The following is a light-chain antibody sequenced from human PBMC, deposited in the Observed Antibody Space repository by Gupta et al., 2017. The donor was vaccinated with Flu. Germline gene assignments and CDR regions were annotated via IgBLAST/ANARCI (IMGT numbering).Light chain of an antibody. J-gene: IGKJ2*01. CDR1: QSLTHNY. CDR3: QQFGSSPYT. CDR2: GAS. V-gene: IGKV3-20*01. Sequence: ETVLTQSPATLSFSPGERATLSCRASQSLTHNYLAWYHQKLGQPPRLLIYGASNRATGIPDRFVGSGSATDFTLTITRLEPEDFAMYYCQQFGSSPYTFGQGTKLQIK.